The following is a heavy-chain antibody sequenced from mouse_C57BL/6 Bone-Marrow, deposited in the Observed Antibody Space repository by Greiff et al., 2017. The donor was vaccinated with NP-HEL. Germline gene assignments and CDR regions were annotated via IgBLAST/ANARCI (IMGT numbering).Heavy chain of an antibody. CDR1: EYEFPSHD. Sequence: EVQGVESGGGLVQPGESLKLSCESNEYEFPSHDMPWVRKTPEKRLELVGAINSDGGCTYYPDTMERRSIISRDNTTKTLYLQMSSLRSEDTALYYCARPDHPFYSAYGRDYFGYWGQGTTLTVSS. CDR3: ARPDHPFYSAYGRDYFGY. CDR2: INSDGGCT. J-gene: IGHJ2*01. V-gene: IGHV5-2*01. D-gene: IGHD2-2*01.